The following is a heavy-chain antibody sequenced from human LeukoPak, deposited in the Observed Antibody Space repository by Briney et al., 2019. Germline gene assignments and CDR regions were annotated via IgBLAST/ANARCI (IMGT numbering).Heavy chain of an antibody. D-gene: IGHD2-2*01. Sequence: SETLSLTCTVSGGSISSYYRSWIRQPPGKGLEWIGYIYYSGSTNYNPSLKSRVTISVDTSKNQFSLTLSSVTAADTAVYYCARTSSREDAFDIWGQGTMVTVSS. V-gene: IGHV4-59*01. CDR2: IYYSGST. CDR1: GGSISSYY. J-gene: IGHJ3*02. CDR3: ARTSSREDAFDI.